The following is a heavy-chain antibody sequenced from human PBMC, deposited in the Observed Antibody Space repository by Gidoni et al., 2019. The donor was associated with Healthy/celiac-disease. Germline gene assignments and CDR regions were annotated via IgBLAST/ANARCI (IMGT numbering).Heavy chain of an antibody. V-gene: IGHV1-69*01. J-gene: IGHJ6*02. Sequence: QVQLVQSGAEVKKPGSSVKVSCKASGGTFSSYAISGVRQAPGQGLEWMGGIIPIFGTANYAQKFQGRVTITADESTSTAYMELSSLRSEDTAVYYCASGGAVAADLNYYGMDVWGQGTTVTVSS. CDR3: ASGGAVAADLNYYGMDV. CDR2: IIPIFGTA. D-gene: IGHD6-19*01. CDR1: GGTFSSYA.